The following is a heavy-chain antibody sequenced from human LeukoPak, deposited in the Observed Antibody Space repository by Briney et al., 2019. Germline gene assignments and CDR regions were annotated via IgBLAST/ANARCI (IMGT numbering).Heavy chain of an antibody. Sequence: GGSLRLSCAASGFTFSSYAMSWVRQAPGKGLEWVSAISGSGGSTYYADSVEGRFTISRDNSKNTLYLQMNSLRAEDTAVYYCANVISLASFDYWGQGTLVTVSS. CDR1: GFTFSSYA. J-gene: IGHJ4*02. V-gene: IGHV3-23*01. D-gene: IGHD2-21*01. CDR3: ANVISLASFDY. CDR2: ISGSGGST.